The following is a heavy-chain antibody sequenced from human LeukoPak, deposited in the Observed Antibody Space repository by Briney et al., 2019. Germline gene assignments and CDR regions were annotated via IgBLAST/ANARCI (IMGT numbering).Heavy chain of an antibody. J-gene: IGHJ4*02. CDR2: IKEDGSEK. CDR1: GFTFSSYA. CDR3: ARDRITEI. Sequence: PGGSLRLSCAASGFTFSSYAMTWVRQAPGKGLEWVANIKEDGSEKNYVDSVKGRFTISRDNARNSLYLQLNSLRPEDTAVYYCARDRITEIGDQGTLVTVSS. V-gene: IGHV3-7*01.